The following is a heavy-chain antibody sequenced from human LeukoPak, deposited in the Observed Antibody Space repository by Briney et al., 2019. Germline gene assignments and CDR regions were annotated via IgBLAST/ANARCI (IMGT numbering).Heavy chain of an antibody. CDR1: GFTFSSYA. J-gene: IGHJ4*02. D-gene: IGHD3-10*01. CDR3: AREMSGSGKSY. CDR2: ISTGGNT. Sequence: GGSLRLSCAASGFTFSSYAMSWVRQAPGKGLEWVSGISTGGNTYYADSVKGRFTTSRDNSKNTLYLQMNSLRAEDTAVYYCAREMSGSGKSYWGQGNLVTVSS. V-gene: IGHV3-23*01.